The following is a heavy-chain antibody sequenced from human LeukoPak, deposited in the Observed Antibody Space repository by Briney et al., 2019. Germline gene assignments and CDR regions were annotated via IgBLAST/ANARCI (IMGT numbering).Heavy chain of an antibody. CDR2: ISYDGSNK. CDR1: GFTFSSYA. V-gene: IGHV3-30*04. CDR3: ARDQPVVTSQFDY. Sequence: GRSLRLSCAASGFTFSSYAMHRVRQAPGKGLEWVAVISYDGSNKYYADSVKGRFTISRDNSKNTLYLQMNSLRAEDTAVYYCARDQPVVTSQFDYWGQGTLVTVSS. D-gene: IGHD4-23*01. J-gene: IGHJ4*02.